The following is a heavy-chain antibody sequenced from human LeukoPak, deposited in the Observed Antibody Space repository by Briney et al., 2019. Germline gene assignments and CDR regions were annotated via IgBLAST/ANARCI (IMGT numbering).Heavy chain of an antibody. Sequence: GESLKISCKGSGYSFTSYWIGWVRQMPGKGLEWMGIIYPGDSDTRYSPSFRGQVTISADKSISTAYLQWSSLKASDTAMYYCARRIDCSSTSRRAFDIWGQGTMVTVSS. V-gene: IGHV5-51*01. J-gene: IGHJ3*02. CDR3: ARRIDCSSTSRRAFDI. CDR1: GYSFTSYW. CDR2: IYPGDSDT. D-gene: IGHD2-2*01.